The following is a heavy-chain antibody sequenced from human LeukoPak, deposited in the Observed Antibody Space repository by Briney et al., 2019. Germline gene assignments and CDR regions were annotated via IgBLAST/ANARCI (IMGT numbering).Heavy chain of an antibody. J-gene: IGHJ4*02. Sequence: ASVKVSCKVSGYTLTELSMHWVRQAPGEGLEWMGGFDPEDGETIYAQKFQGRVTMTEDTSTDTAYMELSSLRSEDTAVYYCATLIQLWLRRYFDYWGQGTLVTVSS. CDR2: FDPEDGET. CDR1: GYTLTELS. CDR3: ATLIQLWLRRYFDY. V-gene: IGHV1-24*01. D-gene: IGHD5-18*01.